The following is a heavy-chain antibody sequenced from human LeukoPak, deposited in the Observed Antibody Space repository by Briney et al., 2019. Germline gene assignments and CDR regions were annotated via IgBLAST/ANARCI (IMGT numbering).Heavy chain of an antibody. V-gene: IGHV4-59*01. Sequence: SETLSLTCTVSGGSISSYYWSWIRQPPGKGLEWIGYIYYSGSTNYNPSLKSRVTISVDTSKNQFSLRLSSVTAADTAVYYCARGGDGYNGPRAFDIWGQGTMVTVSS. CDR3: ARGGDGYNGPRAFDI. CDR2: IYYSGST. CDR1: GGSISSYY. D-gene: IGHD5-24*01. J-gene: IGHJ3*02.